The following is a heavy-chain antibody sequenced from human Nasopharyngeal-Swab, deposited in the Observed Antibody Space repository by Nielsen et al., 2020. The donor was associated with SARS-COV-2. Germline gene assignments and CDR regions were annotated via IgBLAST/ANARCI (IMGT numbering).Heavy chain of an antibody. CDR2: ISTTTATI. J-gene: IGHJ5*02. Sequence: LKISCAASGLGFSNYEMNWVRQAPGKGLEWLSYISTTTATIYYADSVKGRFTISRDNAKNSLYLQMNSLRAEDTAVYYCARDQKSPLGGTNWFDPWGQGTLVTVSS. CDR1: GLGFSNYE. V-gene: IGHV3-48*03. D-gene: IGHD2-15*01. CDR3: ARDQKSPLGGTNWFDP.